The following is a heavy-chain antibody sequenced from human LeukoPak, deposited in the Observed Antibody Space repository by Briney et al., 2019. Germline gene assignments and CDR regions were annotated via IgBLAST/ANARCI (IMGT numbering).Heavy chain of an antibody. D-gene: IGHD2-15*01. J-gene: IGHJ4*02. CDR3: ANGNTGSAYSAVDH. Sequence: GGSLRLSCAASGFTFGSYALSWVRQAPGKGLEWVSTVSGSGDATYYADSVKGRFAVSRDDSKNTLHLQMDSLRAEDTALYYCANGNTGSAYSAVDHWGQGTLVTVSS. CDR1: GFTFGSYA. V-gene: IGHV3-23*01. CDR2: VSGSGDAT.